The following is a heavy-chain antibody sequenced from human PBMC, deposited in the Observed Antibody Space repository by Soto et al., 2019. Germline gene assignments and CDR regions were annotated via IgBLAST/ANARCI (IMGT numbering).Heavy chain of an antibody. CDR1: GGSIGNYY. D-gene: IGHD3-3*01. CDR2: IHYSGST. Sequence: PSETLSLTCTVSGGSIGNYYCCWIRQPPGKGLEWIGYIHYSGSTWYNPSLKSRVTISVDKSRNQFSLKLSSVTAADTAVYFCAKDLYGYYVNPDIWGQGTMVTVSS. J-gene: IGHJ3*02. CDR3: AKDLYGYYVNPDI. V-gene: IGHV4-59*01.